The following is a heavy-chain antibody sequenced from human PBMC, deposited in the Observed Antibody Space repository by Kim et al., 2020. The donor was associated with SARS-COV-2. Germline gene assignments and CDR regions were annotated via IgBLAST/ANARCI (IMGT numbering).Heavy chain of an antibody. CDR2: VSSSSSTI. V-gene: IGHV3-48*01. J-gene: IGHJ4*02. CDR1: GFTFNNYD. Sequence: GGSLRLSCAASGFTFNNYDMNWVRQAPGKGLEWVSYVSSSSSTIYYADSVKGRFTISRDSAKNSLSLQMNSLRADDTAVYYCARGPYCFDFWGQGALVTVSS. CDR3: ARGPYCFDF.